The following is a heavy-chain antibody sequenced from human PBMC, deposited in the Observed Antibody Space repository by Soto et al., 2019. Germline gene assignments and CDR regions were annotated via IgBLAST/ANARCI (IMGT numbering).Heavy chain of an antibody. CDR1: GGSTNSYW. Sequence: TLSLTCNVSGGSTNSYWWSWIRQPAGKGLEWIGRVYSSGTTDYNPSLNSRVTMSIETSKNQFSLKLSSVTAADTAVYYCARDIGSYAYGEGYWGQGIQVTVSS. D-gene: IGHD3-10*01. CDR2: VYSSGTT. V-gene: IGHV4-4*07. CDR3: ARDIGSYAYGEGY. J-gene: IGHJ4*02.